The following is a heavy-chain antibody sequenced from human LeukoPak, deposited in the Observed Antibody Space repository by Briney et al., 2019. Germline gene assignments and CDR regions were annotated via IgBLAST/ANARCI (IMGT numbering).Heavy chain of an antibody. Sequence: PSETLSLTCAVYGGSFSGYYWSWIRQPPGKGLEWIGEINHSGSTNYSPSLKSRVTISVDTSKNQFSLKLSSVTAADTAVYYCARDRVVMVRGVPIYYYYGMDVWGQGTTVTVSS. CDR2: INHSGST. J-gene: IGHJ6*02. CDR1: GGSFSGYY. D-gene: IGHD3-10*01. CDR3: ARDRVVMVRGVPIYYYYGMDV. V-gene: IGHV4-34*01.